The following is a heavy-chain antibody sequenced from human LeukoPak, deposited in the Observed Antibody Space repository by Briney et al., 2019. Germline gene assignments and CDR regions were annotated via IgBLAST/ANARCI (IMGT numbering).Heavy chain of an antibody. Sequence: ASVKVSCKISGYTFTNYGLSWVRQAPGQGLEWMGWISTYNGNSEYPQKLQGRVTLTTDTSTTTGYMELRSLRSDDTAVYYCARVLGYCGRDCYPLDYWGQGTLVTVSS. J-gene: IGHJ4*02. CDR3: ARVLGYCGRDCYPLDY. D-gene: IGHD2-21*02. CDR1: GYTFTNYG. CDR2: ISTYNGNS. V-gene: IGHV1-18*01.